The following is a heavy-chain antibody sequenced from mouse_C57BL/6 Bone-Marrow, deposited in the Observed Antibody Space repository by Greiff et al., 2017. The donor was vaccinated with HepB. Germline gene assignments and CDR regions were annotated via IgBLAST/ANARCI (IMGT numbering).Heavy chain of an antibody. CDR2: IYPGGGYT. CDR1: GYTFTNYW. Sequence: VQLQQSGAELVRPGTSVKMSCKASGYTFTNYWIGWAKQRPGHGLEWIGDIYPGGGYTNYNEKFKGKATLTADKSSSTAYMQFSSLTSEASAIYYCARTGLRYFDVWGTGTTVTVSS. CDR3: ARTGLRYFDV. D-gene: IGHD3-1*01. V-gene: IGHV1-63*01. J-gene: IGHJ1*03.